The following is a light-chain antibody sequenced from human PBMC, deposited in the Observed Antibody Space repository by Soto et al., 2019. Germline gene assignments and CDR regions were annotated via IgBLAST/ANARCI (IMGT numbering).Light chain of an antibody. Sequence: QSALTQPPSASGSPGQSVAISCTGTSSDVGGYNYVSWYQQHPGQAPKLMIYEVNKRPSGVPDRFSGSKSGNTASLAVSGLQAEDEADYYCSSYAGSINVFGTGTKRTV. CDR2: EVN. CDR1: SSDVGGYNY. CDR3: SSYAGSINV. J-gene: IGLJ1*01. V-gene: IGLV2-8*01.